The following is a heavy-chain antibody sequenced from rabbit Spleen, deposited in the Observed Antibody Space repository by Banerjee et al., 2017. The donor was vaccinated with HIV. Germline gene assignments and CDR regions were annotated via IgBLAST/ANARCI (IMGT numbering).Heavy chain of an antibody. J-gene: IGHJ4*01. CDR1: GFSFSSRYY. Sequence: QSLEESGGDLVKPGASLTLTCTASGFSFSSRYYICWVRQAPGKGLEWIECIYTGNGKTYYASWAKGRFTISKSSSTTVTLQMTSLTAADTATYFCARGSATMTMVITGYYFNLWGQGTLVTVS. CDR2: IYTGNGKT. V-gene: IGHV1S40*01. D-gene: IGHD2-1*01. CDR3: ARGSATMTMVITGYYFNL.